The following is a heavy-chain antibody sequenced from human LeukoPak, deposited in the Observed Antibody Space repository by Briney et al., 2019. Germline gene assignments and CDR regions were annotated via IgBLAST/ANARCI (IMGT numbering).Heavy chain of an antibody. CDR1: GYTLTQLS. V-gene: IGHV1-24*01. D-gene: IGHD6-19*01. CDR2: FDPEDGET. Sequence: GASVKVSCKVSGYTLTQLSMHWVRQAPGKGLEWMGGFDPEDGETIYAQKFQGRVTMTEDTSTDTAYMELSSLRSEDTPVYYCATIRPVAGTGGIWGQGTMVTVSS. J-gene: IGHJ3*02. CDR3: ATIRPVAGTGGI.